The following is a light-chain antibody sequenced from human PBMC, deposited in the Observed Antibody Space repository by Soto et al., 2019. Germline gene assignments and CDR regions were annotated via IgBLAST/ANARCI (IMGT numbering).Light chain of an antibody. CDR2: WAS. J-gene: IGKJ1*01. CDR3: QQYYSTPLT. V-gene: IGKV4-1*01. CDR1: QSVLYSSNNKNY. Sequence: DIVMTQSPDSLAVSLGERATINCKSSQSVLYSSNNKNYLAWYQRKPGQPPKVLIYWASTRESGVPDRFSGSGSGTDFTLTISSLQAEDVAVYYCQQYYSTPLTFGQGTKVEIK.